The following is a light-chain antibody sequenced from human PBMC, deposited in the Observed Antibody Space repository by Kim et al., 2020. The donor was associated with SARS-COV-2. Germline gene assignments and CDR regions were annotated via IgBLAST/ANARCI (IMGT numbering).Light chain of an antibody. CDR1: QGISKY. V-gene: IGKV1-27*01. CDR3: QKDNSAPALT. J-gene: IGKJ4*01. CDR2: AAS. Sequence: DIQMTQSPSSLSASVGDRVTITYRASQGISKYLAWYQQTPEKIPRLLLYAASTLQSAVPSRVSGSASGTDFTLTNSSLQPEDVASYYCQKDNSAPALTFRGGTTVDIK.